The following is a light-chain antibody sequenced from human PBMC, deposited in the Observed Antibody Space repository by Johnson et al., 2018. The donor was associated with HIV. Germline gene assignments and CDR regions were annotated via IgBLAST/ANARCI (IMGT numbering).Light chain of an antibody. CDR1: SSNIGRNY. V-gene: IGLV1-51*01. CDR2: DNN. J-gene: IGLJ1*01. CDR3: GRWDSSLSAYV. Sequence: HSMLTQPPSVSAAPGQKVTISCSGSSSNIGRNYVSWYQQLPGTAPKLLIFDNNKRPSGIPDRFSASKSGTSATLGITGLQTGDEADYYCGRWDSSLSAYVFGTGTKVTVL.